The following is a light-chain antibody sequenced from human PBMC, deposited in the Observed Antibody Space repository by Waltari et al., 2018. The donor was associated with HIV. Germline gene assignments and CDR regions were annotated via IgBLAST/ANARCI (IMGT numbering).Light chain of an antibody. CDR1: RGDIGDYNY. Sequence: QSALTQPASVSGSLGQSITISCTGPRGDIGDYNYVSWYQQHPGEVPKVLIFSVSNRPSGVSSRFSGSKVGNTASLTLSGLQAEDEADYYCSSYTSNNTWVFGGGTKLTVL. CDR3: SSYTSNNTWV. CDR2: SVS. J-gene: IGLJ3*02. V-gene: IGLV2-14*03.